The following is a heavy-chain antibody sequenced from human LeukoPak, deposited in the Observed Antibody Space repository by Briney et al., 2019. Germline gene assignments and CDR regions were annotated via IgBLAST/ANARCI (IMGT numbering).Heavy chain of an antibody. V-gene: IGHV3-23*01. D-gene: IGHD3-22*01. J-gene: IGHJ6*03. Sequence: GGSLRLSCAASGFTFSSYAMSWVRQAPGKGLEWVSAISGSGGSTYYADSVKGRFTISRDNSKNTLYLQMNSLRAEDTAVYYCAKGYYDSSGYYYSHYYYYYMDVWGKGTTVTVSS. CDR1: GFTFSSYA. CDR2: ISGSGGST. CDR3: AKGYYDSSGYYYSHYYYYYMDV.